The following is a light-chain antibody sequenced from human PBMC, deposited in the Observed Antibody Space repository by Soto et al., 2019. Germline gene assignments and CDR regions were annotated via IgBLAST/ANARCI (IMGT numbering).Light chain of an antibody. CDR1: QSISSW. J-gene: IGKJ1*01. CDR2: DAS. CDR3: QQYKSHPVT. Sequence: DIQKTQSPSTLSASVGDRVTITCRASQSISSWLAWYQQKPGKAPKLLIYDASSLESGVPSRFSGSGSGTEFTLTISSLQPDDFATYYCQQYKSHPVTFGQGTKVGIK. V-gene: IGKV1-5*01.